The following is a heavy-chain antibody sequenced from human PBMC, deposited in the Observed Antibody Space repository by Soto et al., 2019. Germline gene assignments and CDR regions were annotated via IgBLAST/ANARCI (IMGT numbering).Heavy chain of an antibody. CDR3: ARAAAGRYYYYMGV. V-gene: IGHV3-9*01. J-gene: IGHJ6*03. Sequence: EVQLVESGGGLVQPGRSLRLSCAASGFTFDDYAMHWVRQAPGKGLEWVSGISWNSGSIGYADSVKGRFTISRDNAKNSLYLQMNSLRAEDTALYYCARAAAGRYYYYMGVWGKGPTVTVSS. CDR1: GFTFDDYA. D-gene: IGHD6-13*01. CDR2: ISWNSGSI.